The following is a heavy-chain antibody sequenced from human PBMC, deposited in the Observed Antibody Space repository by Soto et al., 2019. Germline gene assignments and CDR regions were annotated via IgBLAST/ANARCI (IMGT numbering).Heavy chain of an antibody. CDR1: GFTFSSYA. V-gene: IGHV3-23*01. CDR3: AKDPSSGFAMENYFDY. J-gene: IGHJ4*02. Sequence: EVPLSGSGGGLVQPGGSLRLSCAASGFTFSSYAMSWVRQAPGKGLEWVSAISGSSTSTYYADSVKGRFTISRDNSKNTLYLQMNSLRAEDTAVYYCAKDPSSGFAMENYFDYWGQGTLVTVFS. CDR2: ISGSSTST. D-gene: IGHD3-10*01.